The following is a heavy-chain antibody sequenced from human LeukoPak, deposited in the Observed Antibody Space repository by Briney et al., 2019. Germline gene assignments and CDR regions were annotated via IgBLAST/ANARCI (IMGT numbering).Heavy chain of an antibody. CDR1: GYTLTELS. J-gene: IGHJ4*02. D-gene: IGHD3-22*01. Sequence: ASVKVSCKVSGYTLTELSMHWVRQAPGKGLEWMGGFDPEDGETIYAQKLQGRVTMTTDTSTSTAYMELRSLRSDDTAVYYCARDEALGYYDSSGYGLDYWGQGTLVTVSS. CDR2: FDPEDGET. CDR3: ARDEALGYYDSSGYGLDY. V-gene: IGHV1-24*01.